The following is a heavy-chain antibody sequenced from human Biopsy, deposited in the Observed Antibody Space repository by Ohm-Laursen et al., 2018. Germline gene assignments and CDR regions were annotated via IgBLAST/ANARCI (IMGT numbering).Heavy chain of an antibody. Sequence: SETLSLTCAVYGESFNGYYWSWIRQTPGKGLEWIGEINHSGRTNYNPSLKSRFTISVDTSKNQFSLKLRSVTAADTAVYYCVRGVDYYDPYHYYALDVWGQGTTVTVSS. CDR3: VRGVDYYDPYHYYALDV. J-gene: IGHJ6*02. CDR1: GESFNGYY. CDR2: INHSGRT. V-gene: IGHV4-34*01. D-gene: IGHD3-22*01.